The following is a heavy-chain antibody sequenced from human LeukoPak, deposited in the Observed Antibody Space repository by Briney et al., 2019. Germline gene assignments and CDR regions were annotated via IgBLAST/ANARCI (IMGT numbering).Heavy chain of an antibody. Sequence: SETLSLTCAVYGGSFSGYYWSWIRQPAGKGLEWIGRIYTSGSTNYNPSLKSRVTISVDTSKNQFSLKLSSVIAADTAVYYCARENGATFDYWGQGTLVTVSS. CDR1: GGSFSGYY. J-gene: IGHJ4*02. D-gene: IGHD1-26*01. V-gene: IGHV4-4*07. CDR3: ARENGATFDY. CDR2: IYTSGST.